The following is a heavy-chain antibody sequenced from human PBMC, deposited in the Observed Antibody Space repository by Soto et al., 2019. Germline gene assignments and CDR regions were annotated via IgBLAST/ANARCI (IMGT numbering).Heavy chain of an antibody. J-gene: IGHJ5*02. CDR3: ARDNDILTGYYRATGWFDP. D-gene: IGHD3-9*01. CDR1: GGTFSSYA. Sequence: QVQLVQSGAEVKKPGSSVKVSCKASGGTFSSYAISWVRQAPGQGLEWMGGIIPIFGTANYAQKFQGRVTSTADESTSTAYMELSSLRSEDTAVYYCARDNDILTGYYRATGWFDPWGQGTLVTVSS. CDR2: IIPIFGTA. V-gene: IGHV1-69*12.